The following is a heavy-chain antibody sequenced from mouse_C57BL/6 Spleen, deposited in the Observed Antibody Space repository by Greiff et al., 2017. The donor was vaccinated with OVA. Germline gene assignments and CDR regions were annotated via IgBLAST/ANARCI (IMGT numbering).Heavy chain of an antibody. CDR3: ARHYGSSYVGYFDY. Sequence: EVKLLESGPELVKPGASVKIPCKASGYTFTDYNMDWVKQSHGKSLEWIGDINPNNGGTIYNQKFKGKATLTVDKSSSTAYMELRSLTSEDTAVYYCARHYGSSYVGYFDYWGQGTTLTVSS. J-gene: IGHJ2*01. D-gene: IGHD1-1*01. CDR2: INPNNGGT. V-gene: IGHV1-18*01. CDR1: GYTFTDYN.